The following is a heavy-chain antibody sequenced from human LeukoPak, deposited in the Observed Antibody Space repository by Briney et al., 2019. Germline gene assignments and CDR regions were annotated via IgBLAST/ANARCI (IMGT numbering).Heavy chain of an antibody. J-gene: IGHJ4*02. CDR3: ARARALWFGSSLDY. CDR1: GYTFTSYA. D-gene: IGHD3-10*01. Sequence: ASVKVSCKASGYTFTSYAMQWVGQAPGQRGEGMGWINACNGKTKYSQKFQGRVTITRDTSASTAYMELSSLRSDATAVYYCARARALWFGSSLDYWGQGTLVTVSS. V-gene: IGHV1-3*01. CDR2: INACNGKT.